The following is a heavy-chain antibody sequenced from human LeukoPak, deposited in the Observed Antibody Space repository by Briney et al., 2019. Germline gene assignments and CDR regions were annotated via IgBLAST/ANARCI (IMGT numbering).Heavy chain of an antibody. CDR2: ITPYNANT. V-gene: IGHV1-18*01. CDR1: GYTFTNYG. CDR3: ARRGIYYYDSSGQANYYFDY. Sequence: ASVKVSCKASGYTFTNYGINWVRQAPGQALEWVGWITPYNANTNYAQKLQGRVTMTTDTSTSTAYMELRSLRPDDTAMYYCARRGIYYYDSSGQANYYFDYWGQGTLVTVSS. J-gene: IGHJ4*02. D-gene: IGHD3-22*01.